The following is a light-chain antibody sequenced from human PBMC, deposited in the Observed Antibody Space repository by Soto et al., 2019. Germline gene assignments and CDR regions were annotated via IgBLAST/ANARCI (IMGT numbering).Light chain of an antibody. Sequence: QSVLTQPASVSGSPGQSITISCTGTSGDIGSYNRVSWYQQHPGKAPKLIIYEVTDRPSGVSNRFSGSKSGNTASLTISGLQAEDEAEYYCSSYTPINTRACVFGTGTKVTVL. CDR3: SSYTPINTRACV. CDR2: EVT. CDR1: SGDIGSYNR. V-gene: IGLV2-14*01. J-gene: IGLJ1*01.